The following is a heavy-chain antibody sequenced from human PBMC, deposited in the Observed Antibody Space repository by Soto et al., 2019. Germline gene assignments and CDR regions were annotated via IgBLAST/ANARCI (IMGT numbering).Heavy chain of an antibody. CDR3: ARGRIQRYCSGGSCYLAAVDMDV. CDR1: GGSFSGYY. V-gene: IGHV4-34*01. D-gene: IGHD2-15*01. CDR2: INHSGST. Sequence: SETLSLTCDVYGGSFSGYYWSWIRQPPGKGLEWIGEINHSGSTNYNPSLKSRVTISVDTSKNQFSLKLSSVTAADTAVYYCARGRIQRYCSGGSCYLAAVDMDVWGQGTTVTVSS. J-gene: IGHJ6*02.